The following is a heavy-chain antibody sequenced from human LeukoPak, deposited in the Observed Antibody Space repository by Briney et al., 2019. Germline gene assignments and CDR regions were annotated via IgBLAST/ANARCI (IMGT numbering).Heavy chain of an antibody. CDR3: ATYHYDGSGYSVD. D-gene: IGHD3-22*01. CDR1: GGSFSGHY. V-gene: IGHV4-34*01. CDR2: INHNGST. J-gene: IGHJ4*02. Sequence: SETLSLTCAVYGGSFSGHYWNWIRQSPGKGLEWIGEINHNGSTNYNPSLKSRVTMSVDTSKNQFSLKLNSVTAADTAVYYCATYHYDGSGYSVDWGQGTLVTVSS.